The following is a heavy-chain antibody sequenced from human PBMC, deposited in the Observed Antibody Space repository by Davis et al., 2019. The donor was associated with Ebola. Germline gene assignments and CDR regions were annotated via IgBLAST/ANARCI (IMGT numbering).Heavy chain of an antibody. V-gene: IGHV3-21*04. CDR3: TPGYSSSQPGFDY. D-gene: IGHD6-13*01. J-gene: IGHJ4*02. CDR2: ISSSSSYI. CDR1: GFTFSSYS. Sequence: GESLKISCAASGFTFSSYSMNWVRQAPGKGLEWVSSISSSSSYIYYADSVKGRFTISRDNAKNSLYLQMNSLRAEDTAVYYCTPGYSSSQPGFDYWGQGTLVTVSS.